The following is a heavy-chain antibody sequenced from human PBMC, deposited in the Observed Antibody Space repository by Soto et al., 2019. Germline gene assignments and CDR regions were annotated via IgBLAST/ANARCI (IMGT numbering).Heavy chain of an antibody. CDR1: GFTLINAG. V-gene: IGHV3-15*07. D-gene: IGHD4-17*01. CDR3: TTDPPYGDYVSADY. Sequence: GGPRRSPCPAFGFTLINAGMNWVGQAPGKGLEWVGRIKSKTGGGTTDYAAPVKGRFTISRDDSKNTLYLQMNSLKTEDTAVYYCTTDPPYGDYVSADYWGQGTLVTVSS. CDR2: IKSKTGGGTT. J-gene: IGHJ4*02.